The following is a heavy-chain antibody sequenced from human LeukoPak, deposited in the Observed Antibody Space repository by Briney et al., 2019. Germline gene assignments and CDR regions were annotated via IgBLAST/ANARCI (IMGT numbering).Heavy chain of an antibody. D-gene: IGHD3-22*01. Sequence: PSETLSLTCTVSGGSIISYYWSWIRQHPGKGLEWIGYIYYSGSTYYNPSLKSRVTISVDTSKNQFSLKLSSVTAADTAVYYCARTSRYYYDSSGYYWNHYFDYWGQGTLVTVSS. CDR3: ARTSRYYYDSSGYYWNHYFDY. V-gene: IGHV4-59*06. CDR2: IYYSGST. J-gene: IGHJ4*02. CDR1: GGSIISYY.